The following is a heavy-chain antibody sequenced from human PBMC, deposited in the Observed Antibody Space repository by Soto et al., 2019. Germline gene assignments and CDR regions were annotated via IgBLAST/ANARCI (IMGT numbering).Heavy chain of an antibody. J-gene: IGHJ4*02. CDR2: LYYGRSA. V-gene: IGHV4-59*04. CDR1: GDSISSYY. D-gene: IGHD3-22*01. CDR3: MLGSGWKDFDY. Sequence: ETLSLTCAVSGDSISSYYCMWIRQPPGKGLESIGYLYYGRSANYNPSLKSRVTLSVDTSTNQFSLKLSSVTAADTAVYYCMLGSGWKDFDYWGQGTLVTVS.